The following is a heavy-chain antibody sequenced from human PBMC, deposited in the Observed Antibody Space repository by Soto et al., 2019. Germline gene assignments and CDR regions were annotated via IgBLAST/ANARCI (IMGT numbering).Heavy chain of an antibody. CDR2: IHHSGDT. CDR1: GGSITSNNW. V-gene: IGHV4-4*02. Sequence: QVQLRASGSRLVKPSGTLSLTCLVSGGSITSNNWWAWVRQPPGKGLEWMGEIHHSGDTNYKSSLKSRVSLSLDKSRNQFSLRLTSMTAADTAVYYYARETYSNYGGWIDLWGQGALVTVSS. CDR3: ARETYSNYGGWIDL. J-gene: IGHJ5*02. D-gene: IGHD4-4*01.